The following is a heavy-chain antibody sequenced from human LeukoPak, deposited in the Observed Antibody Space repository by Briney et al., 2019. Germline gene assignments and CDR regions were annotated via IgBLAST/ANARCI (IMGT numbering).Heavy chain of an antibody. V-gene: IGHV4-30-2*02. J-gene: IGHJ6*02. D-gene: IGHD3-3*01. CDR3: AKTFSNSYYGYGMDV. CDR2: IYHSGST. CDR1: GGSISSGGYF. Sequence: SETLSLTCAVSGGSISSGGYFWSWIRQPPGKGLEWIGYIYHSGSTYYNPSLKSRVTISVDRSKNQFSLKLSSVTAADTALYYCAKTFSNSYYGYGMDVWGQGTTVTVSS.